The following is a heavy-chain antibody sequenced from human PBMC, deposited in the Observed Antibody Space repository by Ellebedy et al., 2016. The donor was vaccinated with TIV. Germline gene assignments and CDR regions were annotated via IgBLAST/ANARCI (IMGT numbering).Heavy chain of an antibody. CDR1: GAFISSGDSY. CDR3: ALQIYLRGIDY. Sequence: SETLSLTXSVSGAFISSGDSYWTWIRQRPGKNLEWIGYIYYTGSIYSNPSLKSRLSMSVDTSKNQFSLKMTSLTDADTAVYYCALQIYLRGIDYWGQGTPVTVSS. J-gene: IGHJ4*02. V-gene: IGHV4-30-4*01. CDR2: IYYTGSI. D-gene: IGHD3-3*01.